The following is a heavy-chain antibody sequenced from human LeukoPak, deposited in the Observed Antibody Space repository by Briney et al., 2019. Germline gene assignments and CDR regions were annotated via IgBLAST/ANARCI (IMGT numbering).Heavy chain of an antibody. CDR2: IYTSGST. V-gene: IGHV4-4*07. CDR3: ARGATGTTGYYYYYYMDV. J-gene: IGHJ6*03. Sequence: SETLSLTCTVSGGSISSYYWSWIRQPAGKGLEWIGRIYTSGSTNYNPSLKSRVTMSVDTSKNQFSLKLSSVTAADTAVYYCARGATGTTGYYYYYYMDVRGKGTTVTVSS. CDR1: GGSISSYY. D-gene: IGHD1-7*01.